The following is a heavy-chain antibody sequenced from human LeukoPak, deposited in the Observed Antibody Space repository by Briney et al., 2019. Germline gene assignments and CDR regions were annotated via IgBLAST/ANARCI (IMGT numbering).Heavy chain of an antibody. D-gene: IGHD3-22*01. CDR1: GFTVSRNY. J-gene: IGHJ3*02. Sequence: GGSLRLSCAASGFTVSRNYMSWVRQAPGKGLEWVSVISSGGNTYYTDSVKGRFTISRDNSKNTLYLQMSSLRVEDTAVYYCARAPDGYEAFDIWGQGTMVTVSS. CDR2: ISSGGNT. CDR3: ARAPDGYEAFDI. V-gene: IGHV3-53*01.